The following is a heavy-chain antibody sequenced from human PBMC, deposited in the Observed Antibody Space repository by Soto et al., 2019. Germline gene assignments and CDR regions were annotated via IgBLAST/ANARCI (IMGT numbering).Heavy chain of an antibody. CDR1: GFTFSSYG. Sequence: QVQLVESGGGVVQPGRSLRLSCAASGFTFSSYGMHWVRQAPGKGLEWVAVISYDGSNKYYADSVKGRFTISRDNSKNTLYLQMKSLRAEDTAVYYCAKDLREGYNYIPSSFDYWGQGTLVTVSS. CDR3: AKDLREGYNYIPSSFDY. CDR2: ISYDGSNK. V-gene: IGHV3-30*18. D-gene: IGHD5-12*01. J-gene: IGHJ4*02.